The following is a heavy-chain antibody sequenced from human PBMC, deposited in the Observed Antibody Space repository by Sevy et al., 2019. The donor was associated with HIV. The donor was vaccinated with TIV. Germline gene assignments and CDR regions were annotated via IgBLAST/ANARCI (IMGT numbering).Heavy chain of an antibody. V-gene: IGHV3-23*01. Sequence: GGSLRLSCAASGFTFSSYAMSWVRQAPGKGLEWVPAISGSGGSTYYADSVKGRFTISRDNSKNTLYLQMNSLRAEDTAVYYCAKDMYGGKHYYYYGMDVWGQGTTVTVSS. CDR1: GFTFSSYA. CDR2: ISGSGGST. J-gene: IGHJ6*02. D-gene: IGHD4-17*01. CDR3: AKDMYGGKHYYYYGMDV.